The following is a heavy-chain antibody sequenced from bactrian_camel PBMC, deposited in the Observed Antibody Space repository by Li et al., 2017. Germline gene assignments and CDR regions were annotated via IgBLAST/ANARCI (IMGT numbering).Heavy chain of an antibody. Sequence: VQLVESGGGSVQAGGSLRLSCAASGLTYSNCMAWFRQAPGVEREGVALIFAGVGIAQYADSVKGRFTISRDDAKNTVHLRMDSLKPEDTAVYYCMRPNGATLDRWGQGTQVTVS. D-gene: IGHD4*01. V-gene: IGHV3S31*01. CDR2: IFAGVGIA. CDR3: MRPNGATLDR. J-gene: IGHJ4*01. CDR1: GLTYSNC.